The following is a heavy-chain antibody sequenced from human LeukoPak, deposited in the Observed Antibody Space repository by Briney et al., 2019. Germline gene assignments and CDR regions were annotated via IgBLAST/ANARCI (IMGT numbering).Heavy chain of an antibody. D-gene: IGHD3-10*01. CDR3: AKDRYYGSGSIRPPFDY. CDR2: ISGSGVNT. CDR1: GFIFSSYG. V-gene: IGHV3-23*01. Sequence: GGSLRLSCAASGFIFSSYGMNWVRQAPGKGLEWVSGISGSGVNTYYADSVKGRFTISRDNSKNTLYLQMNSLRAEDTAEYYCAKDRYYGSGSIRPPFDYGSQGTLVTVSS. J-gene: IGHJ4*02.